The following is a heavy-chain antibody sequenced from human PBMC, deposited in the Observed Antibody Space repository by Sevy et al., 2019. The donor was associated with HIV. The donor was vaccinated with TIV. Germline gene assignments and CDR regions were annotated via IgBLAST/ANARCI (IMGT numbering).Heavy chain of an antibody. CDR3: AKEADRYSSSSSADY. CDR2: ISASGGTT. Sequence: GGSLRLSCAASGFTFSAYAMTWVRQTPGKGLEWVSGISASGGTTDYADSVKGRFTISRDNSRNTLSLQMNNLGAGDTAVYYCAKEADRYSSSSSADYWGQGTLVTVSS. D-gene: IGHD6-6*01. CDR1: GFTFSAYA. V-gene: IGHV3-23*01. J-gene: IGHJ4*02.